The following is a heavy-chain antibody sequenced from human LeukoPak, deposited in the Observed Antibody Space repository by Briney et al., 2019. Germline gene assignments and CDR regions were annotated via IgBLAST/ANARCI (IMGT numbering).Heavy chain of an antibody. J-gene: IGHJ4*02. CDR2: ISSDGSRT. CDR1: GFTFSNYA. V-gene: IGHV3-64*01. D-gene: IGHD1-1*01. CDR3: AIGGGNDVGYYFDY. Sequence: PGGSLRLSCAASGFTFSNYAMHWVRQAPGKGLDYVSSISSDGSRTYYANSVKGRFTISRDNSKNTLYLQMGSLRSEDTAVYYCAIGGGNDVGYYFDYWGQGTLVTVSS.